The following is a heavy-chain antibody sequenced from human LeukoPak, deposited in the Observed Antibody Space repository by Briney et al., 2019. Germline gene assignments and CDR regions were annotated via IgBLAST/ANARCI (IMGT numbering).Heavy chain of an antibody. CDR2: INPIGGVT. Sequence: GASVKVSCKASGYSFTSSYVHWVRQAPGQGLEWMGVINPIGGVTNYAQKFQGRVTLTRDTSASTVYMELSSLRSEDTAVYYCARVLEEGSNPPPFDFWGQGTLVTVSS. J-gene: IGHJ5*01. D-gene: IGHD3-3*01. CDR1: GYSFTSSY. V-gene: IGHV1-46*01. CDR3: ARVLEEGSNPPPFDF.